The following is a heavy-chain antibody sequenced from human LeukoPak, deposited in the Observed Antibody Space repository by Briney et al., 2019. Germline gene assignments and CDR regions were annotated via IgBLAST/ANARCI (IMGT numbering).Heavy chain of an antibody. V-gene: IGHV3-21*01. CDR2: ISSSSSYI. CDR3: ARDVHPSSSSGRREHP. D-gene: IGHD6-6*01. CDR1: GFTFSGYS. J-gene: IGHJ5*02. Sequence: GGSLRLSCAASGFTFSGYSMNWVRQAPGKGLEWVSSISSSSSYIYYADSVKGRFTISRDNAKNSLYLQMNSLRAEDTAVYYCARDVHPSSSSGRREHPWGQGTLVTVSS.